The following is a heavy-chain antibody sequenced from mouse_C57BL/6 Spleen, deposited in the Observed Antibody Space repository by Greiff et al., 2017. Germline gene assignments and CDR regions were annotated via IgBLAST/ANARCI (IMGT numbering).Heavy chain of an antibody. V-gene: IGHV7-1*01. D-gene: IGHD2-3*01. Sequence: EVQLVESGGGLVQSGRSLRLSCATSGFTFSDFYMAWVRQAPGKGLEWIAASRNKANDYTTEYSASVKGRFIVSRDTSQSILYLQMNALRAEDTAIYYCARIYDGYYARDYWGQGTSVTVSS. CDR3: ARIYDGYYARDY. J-gene: IGHJ4*01. CDR2: SRNKANDYTT. CDR1: GFTFSDFY.